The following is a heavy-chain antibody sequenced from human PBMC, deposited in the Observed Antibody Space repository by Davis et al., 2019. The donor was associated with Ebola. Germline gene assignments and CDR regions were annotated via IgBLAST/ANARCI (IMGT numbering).Heavy chain of an antibody. D-gene: IGHD3-22*01. J-gene: IGHJ4*02. CDR3: ARDLYDSSGYMTYFDY. Sequence: MPSETLSLTCTVSGGSISSSNWWSWVRQSPGKGLEWIGEIYHSGSTNYNPALKSRVTISVDKSKNQFSLKLSSVTAADTAMYYCARDLYDSSGYMTYFDYWGQGTLVTVSS. CDR2: IYHSGST. V-gene: IGHV4-4*02. CDR1: GGSISSSNW.